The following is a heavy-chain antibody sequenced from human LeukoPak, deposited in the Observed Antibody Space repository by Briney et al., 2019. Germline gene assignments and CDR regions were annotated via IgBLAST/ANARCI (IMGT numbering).Heavy chain of an antibody. Sequence: SVKVCCNASGGTFSSYAISWVRQAPGQGLEWMGRIIPIFGIANYAQKFQGRVTITADKSTNTAYMELSSLRSEDTAVYYCARDPEIYGDYVYFDYWGQGTLVTVSS. CDR2: IIPIFGIA. V-gene: IGHV1-69*04. J-gene: IGHJ4*02. D-gene: IGHD4-17*01. CDR3: ARDPEIYGDYVYFDY. CDR1: GGTFSSYA.